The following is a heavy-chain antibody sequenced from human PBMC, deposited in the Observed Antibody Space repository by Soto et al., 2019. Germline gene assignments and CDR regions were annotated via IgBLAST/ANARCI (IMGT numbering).Heavy chain of an antibody. D-gene: IGHD6-19*01. J-gene: IGHJ4*02. CDR3: ARRQSAVAGPTDY. Sequence: SETLSLTCNVSGCSISNSNYYWGWLRQPPGKGLEWIGSIYHSGSTNYNPSLKSRVTISVDKSKNQFSLKLSSVTAADTAVYYCARRQSAVAGPTDYWGQGTLVTVPQ. CDR2: IYHSGST. CDR1: GCSISNSNYY. V-gene: IGHV4-39*07.